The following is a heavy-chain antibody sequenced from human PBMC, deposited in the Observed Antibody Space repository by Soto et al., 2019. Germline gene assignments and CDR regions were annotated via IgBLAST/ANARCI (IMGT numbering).Heavy chain of an antibody. D-gene: IGHD3-16*01. CDR1: GYTFTSYG. J-gene: IGHJ6*02. CDR3: ARGGDYYYGLDV. V-gene: IGHV1-18*01. CDR2: ISAFNGQT. Sequence: ASVKVSCKASGYTFTSYGVSWVRQAPGQGLEWVGWISAFNGQTNYIQKVQGRVTLTTEASTSTAYMELRSLRSDDTAVYYCARGGDYYYGLDVWGQGTTVTVSS.